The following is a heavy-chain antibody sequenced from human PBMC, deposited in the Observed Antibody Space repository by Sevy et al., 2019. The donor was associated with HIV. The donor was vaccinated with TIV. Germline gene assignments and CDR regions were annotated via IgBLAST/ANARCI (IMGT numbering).Heavy chain of an antibody. CDR3: ARKRSGAIGYYFDY. CDR2: IWYDGSNK. Sequence: GGSLRLSCAASGFTFSSYGMHWVRQAPGKGLEWVAVIWYDGSNKYYADSVKGRFIISRDNSKNTLYLQMNSLRAEDTAVYYCARKRSGAIGYYFDYWGQGTLVTVSS. V-gene: IGHV3-33*01. CDR1: GFTFSSYG. J-gene: IGHJ4*02. D-gene: IGHD1-26*01.